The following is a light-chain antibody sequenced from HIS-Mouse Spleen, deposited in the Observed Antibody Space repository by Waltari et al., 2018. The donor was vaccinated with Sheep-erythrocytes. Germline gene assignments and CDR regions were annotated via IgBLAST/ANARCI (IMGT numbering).Light chain of an antibody. Sequence: AIRRTQSPSSLSASTGDRVTITCRASQGISSYLAWYQQKPGKAPKLLIYAASTFQSGVPSRFSGSGSGTDFTLTISCLQSEDFATYYCQQYDSYPYTFGQGTKLEIK. V-gene: IGKV1-8*01. CDR1: QGISSY. CDR3: QQYDSYPYT. CDR2: AAS. J-gene: IGKJ2*01.